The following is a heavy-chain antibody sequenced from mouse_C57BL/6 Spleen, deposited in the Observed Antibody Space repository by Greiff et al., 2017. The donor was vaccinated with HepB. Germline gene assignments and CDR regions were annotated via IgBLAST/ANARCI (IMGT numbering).Heavy chain of an antibody. V-gene: IGHV1-50*01. J-gene: IGHJ4*01. CDR3: ARDSKGRAMDY. D-gene: IGHD2-5*01. Sequence: VQLQQPGAELVKPGASVKLSCKASGYTFTSYWMQWVKQRPGQGLEWIGEIDPSDSYTNYNQKFKGKATLTVDTSSSTAYMQLSSLTSEDSAVYYWARDSKGRAMDYWGQGTSVTVSS. CDR2: IDPSDSYT. CDR1: GYTFTSYW.